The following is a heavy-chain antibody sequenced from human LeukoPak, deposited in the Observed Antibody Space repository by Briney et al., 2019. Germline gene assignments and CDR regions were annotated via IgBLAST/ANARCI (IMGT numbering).Heavy chain of an antibody. CDR1: GFIFDDYA. J-gene: IGHJ4*02. Sequence: QPGGSLRLSCATSGFIFDDYAMHWVRQGPGKGLEWVSLISRDGKNAYYADSVKGRFTISRDNSKKSLYLQMNSLRSEDNAFYFCAKDYGKNFFFFDSWGQGTLVTVSS. CDR3: AKDYGKNFFFFDS. V-gene: IGHV3-43D*03. D-gene: IGHD4-17*01. CDR2: ISRDGKNA.